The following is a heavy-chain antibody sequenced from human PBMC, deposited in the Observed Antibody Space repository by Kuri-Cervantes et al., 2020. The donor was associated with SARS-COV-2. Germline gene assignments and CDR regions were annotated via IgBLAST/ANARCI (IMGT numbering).Heavy chain of an antibody. CDR3: ARDRSPQLAFGYYYGMDV. Sequence: GGSLRLSCAASGFTFSSYAMHWVRQAPGKGLEWVAVISYDGSNKYYADSVKGRFTISRDNSKNTLYLQMNSLRAEDTAVYYCARDRSPQLAFGYYYGMDVWGQGTTVTVSS. J-gene: IGHJ6*02. D-gene: IGHD6-6*01. CDR1: GFTFSSYA. CDR2: ISYDGSNK. V-gene: IGHV3-30-3*01.